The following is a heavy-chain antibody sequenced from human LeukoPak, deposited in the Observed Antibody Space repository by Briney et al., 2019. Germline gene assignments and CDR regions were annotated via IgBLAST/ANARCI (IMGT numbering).Heavy chain of an antibody. CDR1: GGSISSYY. Sequence: PSETLSLTCTVSGGSISSYYWSWIRQPAGKGLEWIGRIYTSGSTNYNPSLKSRVTMSVDTSKNQFSLKLSSVTAADTAVYYCARGPSLSSLYYFDYWGQGTLVTVSS. J-gene: IGHJ4*02. CDR2: IYTSGST. V-gene: IGHV4-4*07. CDR3: ARGPSLSSLYYFDY.